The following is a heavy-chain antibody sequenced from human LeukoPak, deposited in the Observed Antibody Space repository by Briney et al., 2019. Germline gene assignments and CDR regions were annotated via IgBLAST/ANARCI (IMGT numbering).Heavy chain of an antibody. D-gene: IGHD4-17*01. J-gene: IGHJ4*02. CDR2: INHSGST. Sequence: SETLSLTCAVYGGSFSGYYWSWIRQPPGKGLEWIGEINHSGSTNYNPSLKSRVTISVDTSKNQFSLKLSSVTAADTAVYYCARLPSMTTVTSDDYWGQGTLVTVSS. CDR1: GGSFSGYY. CDR3: ARLPSMTTVTSDDY. V-gene: IGHV4-34*01.